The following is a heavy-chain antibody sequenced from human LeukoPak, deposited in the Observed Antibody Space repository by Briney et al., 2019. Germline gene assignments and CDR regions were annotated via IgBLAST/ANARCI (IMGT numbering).Heavy chain of an antibody. J-gene: IGHJ1*01. CDR1: GFTFSSYG. D-gene: IGHD4-17*01. V-gene: IGHV3-30*18. CDR3: AKREADYGDYVYFQH. CDR2: ISYDGSNK. Sequence: PGGSLLLSCAASGFTFSSYGMHWVRQAPGKGLEWVAVISYDGSNKYYADSVKGRFTISRDNSKNTLHLQMNSLRAEDTAVYYCAKREADYGDYVYFQHWGQGTLVTVSS.